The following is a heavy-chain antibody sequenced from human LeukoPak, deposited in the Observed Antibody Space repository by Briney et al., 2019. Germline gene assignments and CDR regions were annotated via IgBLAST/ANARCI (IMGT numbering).Heavy chain of an antibody. CDR2: INPNSGGT. Sequence: ASVKVSCKASGYTFTGYYMHWVRQAPGQGLEWMGWINPNSGGTNYAQKFQGRVTMTRDTSISTAYMELSRLRSDDTAVYYCARDSEMATTHLWGDAFDIWGQGTMVTVSS. CDR3: ARDSEMATTHLWGDAFDI. D-gene: IGHD5-24*01. V-gene: IGHV1-2*02. J-gene: IGHJ3*02. CDR1: GYTFTGYY.